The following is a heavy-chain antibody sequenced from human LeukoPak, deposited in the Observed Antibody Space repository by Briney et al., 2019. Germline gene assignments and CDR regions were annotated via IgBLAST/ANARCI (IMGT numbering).Heavy chain of an antibody. CDR1: QLTFSSYC. CDR3: TRGGRGTSYYWQY. Sequence: PGGSLRLSCAAYQLTFSSYCMTWLRQGPGKGLEWVATVNKDGTEKYYVDPVKGRFTISRDNAENSLYLHMNSLRADDTAVYYCTRGGRGTSYYWQYWGQGTLVTVSS. J-gene: IGHJ4*02. V-gene: IGHV3-7*01. CDR2: VNKDGTEK. D-gene: IGHD1-26*01.